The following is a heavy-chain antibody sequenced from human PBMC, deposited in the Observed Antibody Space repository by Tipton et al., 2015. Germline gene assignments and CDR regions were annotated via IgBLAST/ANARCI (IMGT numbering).Heavy chain of an antibody. CDR1: GFSFSTNP. CDR3: TLPPRF. V-gene: IGHV3-53*01. CDR2: VHSGGTT. J-gene: IGHJ4*02. Sequence: SLRLSCAASGFSFSTNPMSWVRQAPGKGLEWVSFVHSGGTTSYGDSVKGRFTISRDNSKNTVFLQMNSLKTEDTAVYYCTLPPRFWGQGTLVTVSS.